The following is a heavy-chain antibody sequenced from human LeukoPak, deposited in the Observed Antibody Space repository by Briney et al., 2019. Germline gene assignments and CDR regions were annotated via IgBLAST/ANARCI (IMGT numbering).Heavy chain of an antibody. CDR3: AMRYYRGDY. V-gene: IGHV1-8*01. D-gene: IGHD1-26*01. CDR2: MNPNSGNT. J-gene: IGHJ4*02. CDR1: GYTFTSYD. Sequence: ASVKVSCKASGYTFTSYDIHWVRQTTGQGLEWMGWMNPNSGNTGYAQKFQGRVTMTRNTSISTAYMDLSSLTSEDTAVYYCAMRYYRGDYWGQGTLVTVSS.